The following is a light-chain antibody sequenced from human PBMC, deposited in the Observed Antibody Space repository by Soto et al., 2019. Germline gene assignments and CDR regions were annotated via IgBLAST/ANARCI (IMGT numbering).Light chain of an antibody. Sequence: QPVLTQSPSASASLGASVKLTCTLSSGHTAYAVAWHQHHPQKGPRFLMKVNNGGSHTKGDGIPDRFSGSSSGAERYLTISSLQSDDEADYYCQTWGSSVVFGGGTKLTVL. V-gene: IGLV4-69*01. CDR2: VNNGGSH. CDR3: QTWGSSVV. J-gene: IGLJ2*01. CDR1: SGHTAYA.